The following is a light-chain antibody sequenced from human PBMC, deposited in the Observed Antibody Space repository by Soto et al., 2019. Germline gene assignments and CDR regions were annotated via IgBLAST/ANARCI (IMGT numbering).Light chain of an antibody. J-gene: IGLJ2*01. CDR2: DVN. Sequence: QSVLTQPASVSGSPGQSITISCTGTSSVVGGYNYVSWYQQHPGKAPKLMIYDVNNRPSGVSNRFSGSKSGNTASLTISGLQAEDEGDYYCSSYTSSITLVFGGGTKVTVL. V-gene: IGLV2-14*01. CDR1: SSVVGGYNY. CDR3: SSYTSSITLV.